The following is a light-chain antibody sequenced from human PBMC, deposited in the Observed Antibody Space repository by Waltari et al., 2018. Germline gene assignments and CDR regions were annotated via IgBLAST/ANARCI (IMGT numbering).Light chain of an antibody. Sequence: DIQMTQSPSTLSASVGDRVTITCRASQCIGNYLAWYQQKPGKAPKLLIFMASTVQREVPSRFSGSGSGTEFALTISGLQADDFATYFCQHFNSYPFIFGRGTKLEIK. CDR2: MAS. CDR3: QHFNSYPFI. J-gene: IGKJ2*01. CDR1: QCIGNY. V-gene: IGKV1-5*03.